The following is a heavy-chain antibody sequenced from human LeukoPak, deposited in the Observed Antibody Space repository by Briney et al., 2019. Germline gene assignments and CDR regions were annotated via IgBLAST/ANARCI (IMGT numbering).Heavy chain of an antibody. CDR3: ARVYAPYYYDSSGYFGY. Sequence: SETLSLTCAVYGGSFRGYYWCWIRQPPGKGLEWVGEINHSGSTNYNPSLKSRVTISVDTSKNQFSLKLSSVTAADTAVYYRARVYAPYYYDSSGYFGYWGQGTLVTVSS. J-gene: IGHJ4*02. CDR2: INHSGST. CDR1: GGSFRGYY. V-gene: IGHV4-34*01. D-gene: IGHD3-22*01.